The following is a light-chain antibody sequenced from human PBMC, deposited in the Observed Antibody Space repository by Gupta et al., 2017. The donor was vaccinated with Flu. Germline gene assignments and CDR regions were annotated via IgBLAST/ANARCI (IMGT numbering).Light chain of an antibody. Sequence: SSTIGAGYDVHWYHQRPGVAPKLLIQRNNGRPSGVPDRFSGSKSGASASLAITGLQAEDEGDYYCQSFDSGLKSWVFGGGTRLTVL. CDR2: RNN. V-gene: IGLV1-40*03. J-gene: IGLJ3*02. CDR1: SSTIGAGYD. CDR3: QSFDSGLKSWV.